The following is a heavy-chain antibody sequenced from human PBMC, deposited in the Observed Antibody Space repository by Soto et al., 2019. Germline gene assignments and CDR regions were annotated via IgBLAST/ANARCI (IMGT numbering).Heavy chain of an antibody. J-gene: IGHJ6*02. CDR2: TSNDGSNT. V-gene: IGHV3-30*04. D-gene: IGHD1-1*01. CDR3: ARGNMDV. CDR1: AFTLSKFV. Sequence: QVQLVESGGGVVQPGRSLRLSCAASAFTLSKFVMHWVRQAPGKGLEWVAVTSNDGSNTSYAGSVKGRFTISRDNSKSVVYLQMNSLRDEDTAVYYCARGNMDVWGQGTTVTVSS.